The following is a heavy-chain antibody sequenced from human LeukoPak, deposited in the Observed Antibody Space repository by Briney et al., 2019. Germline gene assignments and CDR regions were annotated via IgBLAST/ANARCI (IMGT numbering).Heavy chain of an antibody. J-gene: IGHJ5*02. V-gene: IGHV4-30-2*01. CDR3: ARGPYYYDSSGYYSLFWFDP. CDR2: IYHSGST. Sequence: SETLSLTCAVSGGSISSGGYSWSWIRQPPGKGLEWIGYIYHSGSTYYNPSLKSRVTISVDSSKNQFSLKLSSVTAADTAVYYCARGPYYYDSSGYYSLFWFDPWGQGTLVTVSS. CDR1: GGSISSGGYS. D-gene: IGHD3-22*01.